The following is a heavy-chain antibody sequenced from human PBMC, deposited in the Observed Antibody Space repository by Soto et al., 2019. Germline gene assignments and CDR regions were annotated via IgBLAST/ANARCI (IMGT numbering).Heavy chain of an antibody. V-gene: IGHV3-23*01. Sequence: GGSLRLSCAASGFTFSSYAMSWVRQAPGKGLEWVSAISGSGGSTYYADSVKGRFTISRDNAKNSLYLQMNSLRAEDTAVYYWARANYYGSRGDFDYWGKGTLVTAPS. CDR3: ARANYYGSRGDFDY. CDR1: GFTFSSYA. CDR2: ISGSGGST. D-gene: IGHD3-10*01. J-gene: IGHJ4*02.